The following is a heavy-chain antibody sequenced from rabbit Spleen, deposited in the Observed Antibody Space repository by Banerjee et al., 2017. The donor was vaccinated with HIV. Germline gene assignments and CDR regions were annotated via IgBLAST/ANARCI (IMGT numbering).Heavy chain of an antibody. V-gene: IGHV1S45*01. CDR3: ARDSGTSFSSYGMDL. CDR2: IYTGNSGNT. CDR1: GFSFSSTDY. Sequence: QEQLVESGGGLVQPEGSLTLTCTASGFSFSSTDYMCWVRQAPGKGLEWIACIYTGNSGNTYYATWAKGRFTISKTSSTVTLQMTSLTAADTATYFCARDSGTSFSSYGMDLWGQGTLVTVS. J-gene: IGHJ6*01. D-gene: IGHD8-1*01.